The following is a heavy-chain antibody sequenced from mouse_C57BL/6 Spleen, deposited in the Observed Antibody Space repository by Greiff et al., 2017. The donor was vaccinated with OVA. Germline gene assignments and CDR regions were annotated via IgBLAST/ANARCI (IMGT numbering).Heavy chain of an antibody. CDR2: ISDGGSYT. Sequence: EVQRVESGGGLVKPGGSLKLSCAASGFTFSSYAMSWVRQTPEKRLEWVATISDGGSYTYYPDNVKGRFTISRDNAKNNLYLQMSHLKSEDTAMYYCARDPRDYDWYFDVWGTGTTVTVSS. CDR1: GFTFSSYA. J-gene: IGHJ1*03. V-gene: IGHV5-4*01. CDR3: ARDPRDYDWYFDV. D-gene: IGHD2-4*01.